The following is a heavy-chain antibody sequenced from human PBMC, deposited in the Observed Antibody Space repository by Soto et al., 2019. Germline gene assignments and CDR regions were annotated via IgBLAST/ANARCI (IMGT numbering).Heavy chain of an antibody. CDR2: IYYSGST. V-gene: IGHV4-31*03. D-gene: IGHD3-10*01. CDR1: GGSISSGGYY. Sequence: PSETLSLTCTVSGGSISSGGYYWSWIRQHPGKGLEWIGYIYYSGSTYYNPSLKSRVTISVDTSKNQFSLKLSSVTAADTAVYYCARVVRGGSDGMDVWGQGTTVTVSS. CDR3: ARVVRGGSDGMDV. J-gene: IGHJ6*02.